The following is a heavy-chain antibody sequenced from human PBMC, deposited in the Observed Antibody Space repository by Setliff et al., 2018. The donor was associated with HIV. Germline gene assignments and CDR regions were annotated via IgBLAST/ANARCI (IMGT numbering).Heavy chain of an antibody. CDR2: INHSGNT. CDR3: ARPSLGIGGGSMFNN. CDR1: GGSFSGYQ. V-gene: IGHV4-34*01. D-gene: IGHD3-3*01. J-gene: IGHJ4*02. Sequence: SETLSLTCAVYGGSFSGYQFTWIRQSPGKGLEWVGEINHSGNTNYNPSLKGRLTISMDMSKNHFSLKLTSMTAADRAVYYCARPSLGIGGGSMFNNWGQGTLVTVSS.